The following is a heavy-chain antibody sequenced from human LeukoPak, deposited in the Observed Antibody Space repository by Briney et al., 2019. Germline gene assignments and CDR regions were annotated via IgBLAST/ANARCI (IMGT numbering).Heavy chain of an antibody. V-gene: IGHV3-74*01. CDR1: GFTFSSYW. Sequence: GGSLRLSCAASGFTFSSYWMHWVRQAPGKGLVWVTRINRDGSSTSYADSVKGRFTISRDNAKNTLYLQMNSLRAEDTAVYYCAGGQLLNDGMDVWGQGTTVTVSS. J-gene: IGHJ6*02. D-gene: IGHD2-2*01. CDR2: INRDGSST. CDR3: AGGQLLNDGMDV.